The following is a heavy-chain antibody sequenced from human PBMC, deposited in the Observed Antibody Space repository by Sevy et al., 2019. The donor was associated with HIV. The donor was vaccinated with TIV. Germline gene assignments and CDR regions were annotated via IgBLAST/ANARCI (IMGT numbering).Heavy chain of an antibody. Sequence: GGSLRLSCAASGFTFSNYWMHLVRQAPGKGLVWVSRVNSDGTSTTYADSVKGRFTISRDNAKNTLCLQMSSLRAEDTAVYYCVAANSWEDYWGQGTLVTVSS. CDR1: GFTFSNYW. V-gene: IGHV3-74*01. CDR2: VNSDGTST. CDR3: VAANSWEDY. D-gene: IGHD6-13*01. J-gene: IGHJ4*02.